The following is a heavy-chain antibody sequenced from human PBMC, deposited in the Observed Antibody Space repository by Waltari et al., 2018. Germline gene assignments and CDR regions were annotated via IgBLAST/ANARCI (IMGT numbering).Heavy chain of an antibody. J-gene: IGHJ4*02. CDR3: ARRAAGGGGRYYFDY. Sequence: QLQLQESGPGLVKPSETLSLTCTVSGGSITPSSYYWGWVRPPPGKGLEWIGNIYYSGNTYYNPSLKSRVTISVDTSKNQFSLKLSSVTAADTAVYSCARRAAGGGGRYYFDYWGQGILVTVSS. CDR1: GGSITPSSYY. V-gene: IGHV4-39*01. CDR2: IYYSGNT. D-gene: IGHD6-13*01.